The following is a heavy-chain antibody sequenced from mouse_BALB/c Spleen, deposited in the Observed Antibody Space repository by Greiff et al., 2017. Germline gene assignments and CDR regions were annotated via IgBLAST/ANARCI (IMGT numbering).Heavy chain of an antibody. Sequence: EVMLVESGGGLVQPGGSLKLSCAASGFTFSSYGMSWVRETPDKRLELVATINSNGGSTYYPDSVKGRFTISRDNAKNTLYLQMSSLKSEDTAMYYCARGIYYDYALAYWGQGTLVTVSA. D-gene: IGHD2-4*01. CDR2: INSNGGST. V-gene: IGHV5-6-3*01. CDR1: GFTFSSYG. CDR3: ARGIYYDYALAY. J-gene: IGHJ3*01.